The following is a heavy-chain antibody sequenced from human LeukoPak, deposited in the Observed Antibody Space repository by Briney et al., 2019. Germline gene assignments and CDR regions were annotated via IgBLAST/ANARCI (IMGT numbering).Heavy chain of an antibody. D-gene: IGHD3-16*01. J-gene: IGHJ6*02. CDR2: IWYDGSNK. CDR1: GFTFSSYG. V-gene: IGHV3-33*01. CDR3: ARDMTYYYGMDV. Sequence: GGSLRLSCAASGFTFSSYGMHWVRQAPGKGLEWVAVIWYDGSNKYYADSVKGRFTISRDNSRNTLYLQMNSLRAEDTAVYYCARDMTYYYGMDVWGQGTTVTVSS.